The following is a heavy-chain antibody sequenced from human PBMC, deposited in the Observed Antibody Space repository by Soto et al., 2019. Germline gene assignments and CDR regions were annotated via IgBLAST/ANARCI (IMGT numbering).Heavy chain of an antibody. CDR3: VRGQTWAFES. V-gene: IGHV3-7*01. Sequence: EVQLVESGGGLVQPGGSLRLSCAASGFTFSSYWINWVRQAPGKGLEWVANIKGDGSEKSYVDSVKGRFTISRDNAKNSLYLQMSSLRAEVTAVYHCVRGQTWAFESWGQGTLVTVSS. CDR1: GFTFSSYW. J-gene: IGHJ4*02. D-gene: IGHD7-27*01. CDR2: IKGDGSEK.